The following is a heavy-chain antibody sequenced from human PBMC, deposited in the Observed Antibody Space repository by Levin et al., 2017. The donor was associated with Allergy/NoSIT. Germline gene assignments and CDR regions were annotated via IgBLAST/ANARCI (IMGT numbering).Heavy chain of an antibody. CDR1: GFTFNDYW. Sequence: GGSLRLSCVVSGFTFNDYWMTWVRQAPGKGLEWVANINPDGSGRYYLDSVKGRFTISRDNAKNSLYLQMNSLSAGDTAVYYCARNVATGGRFFDYWGQGSLVSVSS. CDR2: INPDGSGR. D-gene: IGHD3-3*01. V-gene: IGHV3-7*04. CDR3: ARNVATGGRFFDY. J-gene: IGHJ4*02.